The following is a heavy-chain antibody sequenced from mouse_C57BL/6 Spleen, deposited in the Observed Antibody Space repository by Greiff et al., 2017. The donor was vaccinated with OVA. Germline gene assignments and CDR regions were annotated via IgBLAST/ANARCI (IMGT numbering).Heavy chain of an antibody. Sequence: QVQLQQSGPELVKPGASVKISCKASGYAFSSSGMNWVKQRPGKGLEWIGRIYPGDGDTNYNGKFKGKATLTADKSSSTAYMQLSSLTSEDSAVYFCARNGYDWYFDVWGTGTTVTVSS. V-gene: IGHV1-82*01. CDR3: ARNGYDWYFDV. J-gene: IGHJ1*03. CDR1: GYAFSSSG. D-gene: IGHD2-2*01. CDR2: IYPGDGDT.